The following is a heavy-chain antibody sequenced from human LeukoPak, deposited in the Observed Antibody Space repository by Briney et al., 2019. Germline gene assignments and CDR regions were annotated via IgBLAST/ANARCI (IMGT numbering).Heavy chain of an antibody. V-gene: IGHV1-8*03. D-gene: IGHD3-22*01. CDR1: GYTFTSYD. CDR3: AREDYYDSGSNDY. Sequence: ASVKVSCKASGYTFTSYDINWVRQATGQGLEWMGWMNPNSGITAYAQKFQGRVTITRNTSISTAYMELSSLRSEDTVVYYCAREDYYDSGSNDYWGQGTLVTVSS. CDR2: MNPNSGIT. J-gene: IGHJ4*02.